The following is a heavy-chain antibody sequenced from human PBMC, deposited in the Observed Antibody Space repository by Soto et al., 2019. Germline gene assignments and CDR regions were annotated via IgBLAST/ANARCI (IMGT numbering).Heavy chain of an antibody. D-gene: IGHD3-10*01. J-gene: IGHJ5*02. Sequence: LSLTCTVSGGSISSYYWSWIRQPPGKGLEWIGYIYYSGSTNYNPSLKSRVTISVDTSKNQFSLKLSSVTAADTAVYYCAMNRGVPKWFDPWGQGTLVTVSS. CDR1: GGSISSYY. CDR2: IYYSGST. V-gene: IGHV4-59*01. CDR3: AMNRGVPKWFDP.